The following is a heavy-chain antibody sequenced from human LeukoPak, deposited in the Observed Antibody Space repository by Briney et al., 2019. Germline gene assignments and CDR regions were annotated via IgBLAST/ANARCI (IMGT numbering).Heavy chain of an antibody. D-gene: IGHD3-3*01. Sequence: SEILSLTCTVSVGSICSYYWSWIRQPPGKGREWVGYIYYSGSTNYNPSLKSRVTISVDTSKNQFSLKLSSVTAAVTAVYYCARQYYDFWSGYLYNLSGRANWFDPWGQGTLVTVSS. V-gene: IGHV4-59*01. CDR2: IYYSGST. CDR1: VGSICSYY. CDR3: ARQYYDFWSGYLYNLSGRANWFDP. J-gene: IGHJ5*02.